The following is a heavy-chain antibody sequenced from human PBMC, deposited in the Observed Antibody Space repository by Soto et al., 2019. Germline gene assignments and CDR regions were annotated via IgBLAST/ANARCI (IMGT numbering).Heavy chain of an antibody. Sequence: PGGSLRLSCAASAFTFSSYGMSWVRQAPGKGLEWVSSISSTTNYIYYADSMKGRFTVSRDNAKNSGYLEMNSLSAEDTAVYYCARESEDLTSNFDYWGQGTLVTVSS. J-gene: IGHJ4*02. CDR1: AFTFSSYG. CDR2: ISSTTNYI. CDR3: ARESEDLTSNFDY. V-gene: IGHV3-21*01.